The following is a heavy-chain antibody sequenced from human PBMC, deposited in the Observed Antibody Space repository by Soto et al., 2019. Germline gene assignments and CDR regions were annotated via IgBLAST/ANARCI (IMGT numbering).Heavy chain of an antibody. CDR3: ARDSPLGDGRGGSCYSLAFAY. Sequence: QVQLVQSGAEVKKPGASVKVSCKASGYTFTGYYMHWVRQAPGQGLEWMGWINPNSGGTNYAQKFQGWVTMTRDTSITVAYVELRRLRSYDTALYFCARDSPLGDGRGGSCYSLAFAYWGQGTLVTVSS. CDR1: GYTFTGYY. CDR2: INPNSGGT. D-gene: IGHD2-15*01. V-gene: IGHV1-2*04. J-gene: IGHJ4*02.